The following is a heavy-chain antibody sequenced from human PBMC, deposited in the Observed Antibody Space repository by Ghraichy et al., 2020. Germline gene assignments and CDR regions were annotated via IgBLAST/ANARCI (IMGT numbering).Heavy chain of an antibody. CDR3: ARGRDYYGSGIPRYFDY. J-gene: IGHJ4*02. CDR1: GGSFSGYY. CDR2: INHSGST. D-gene: IGHD3-10*01. V-gene: IGHV4-34*01. Sequence: LRLSCAVYGGSFSGYYWSWIRQPPGKGLEWIGEINHSGSTNYNPSLKSRVTISVDTSKNQFSLKLSSVTAADTAVYYCARGRDYYGSGIPRYFDYWGQGTLVTVSS.